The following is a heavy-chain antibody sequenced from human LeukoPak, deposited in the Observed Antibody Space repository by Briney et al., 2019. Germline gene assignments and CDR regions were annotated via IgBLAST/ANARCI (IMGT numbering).Heavy chain of an antibody. CDR1: GGSISSYY. Sequence: SETLSLTCTVSGGSISSYYWSWIRQPAGKGLEWIGRIYTSGGTNYNPSLKSRVTMSVDTSKNQFSLKLSSVTAADTAVYYCARGRITAAGYYYYYGMDVWGQGTTVTVSS. CDR3: ARGRITAAGYYYYYGMDV. D-gene: IGHD6-13*01. CDR2: IYTSGGT. V-gene: IGHV4-4*07. J-gene: IGHJ6*02.